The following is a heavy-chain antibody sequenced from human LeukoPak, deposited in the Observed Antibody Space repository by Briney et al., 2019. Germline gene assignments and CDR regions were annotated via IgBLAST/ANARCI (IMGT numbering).Heavy chain of an antibody. Sequence: GRSLRLSCAASGFTFSSYAMHWVRQAPGKGLEWVAVISYDGSNKYYADSVKGRFTISRDNSKNTLYLQMNSLRAEDTAVYYCAKDRYRSSWNGPDYWGQGTLVTVSS. J-gene: IGHJ4*02. CDR2: ISYDGSNK. V-gene: IGHV3-30-3*01. CDR1: GFTFSSYA. D-gene: IGHD6-13*01. CDR3: AKDRYRSSWNGPDY.